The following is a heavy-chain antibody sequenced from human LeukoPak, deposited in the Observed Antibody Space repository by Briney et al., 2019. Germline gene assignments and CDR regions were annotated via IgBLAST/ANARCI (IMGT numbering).Heavy chain of an antibody. CDR2: IIPIFGTA. D-gene: IGHD3-22*01. CDR1: FXXXA. CDR3: ARGQYYYDSSGYYQTPFDY. J-gene: IGHJ4*02. Sequence: FXXXAISXXRQAPGQGLEWMGGIIPIFGTANYAQKFQGRVTITADESTSTAYMELSSLRSEDTAVYYCARGQYYYDSSGYYQTPFDYWGQGTLVTVSS. V-gene: IGHV1-69*01.